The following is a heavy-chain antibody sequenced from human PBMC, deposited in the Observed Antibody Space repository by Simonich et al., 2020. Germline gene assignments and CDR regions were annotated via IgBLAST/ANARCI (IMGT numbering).Heavy chain of an antibody. CDR1: GYTFTGYY. D-gene: IGHD6-25*01. V-gene: IGHV1-2*02. J-gene: IGHJ2*01. CDR3: ARGGLGHWYFDL. Sequence: QVQLVQSGAEVKKPGASVKVSCKASGYTFTGYYMHWGRQAPGQGLEGMGWINPNSGGKNYAQKFQGRVTMTRDTSISTAYMELSRLRSDDTAVYYCARGGLGHWYFDLWGRGTLVTVSS. CDR2: INPNSGGK.